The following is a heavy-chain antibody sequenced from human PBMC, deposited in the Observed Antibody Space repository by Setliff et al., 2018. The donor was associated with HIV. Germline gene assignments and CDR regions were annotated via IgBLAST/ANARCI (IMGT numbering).Heavy chain of an antibody. CDR2: IGHSGDI. Sequence: KPSETLSLTCSVSGYSISSGYIWGWIRQPPGKGLEWIGNIGHSGDINYNPSLKSRLTISRDTSKNQVSLKLSSVTATDTAVYYCARDLGHGGDSDYWGQGTLVTVSS. V-gene: IGHV4-38-2*02. CDR3: ARDLGHGGDSDY. J-gene: IGHJ4*02. D-gene: IGHD2-21*02. CDR1: GYSISSGYI.